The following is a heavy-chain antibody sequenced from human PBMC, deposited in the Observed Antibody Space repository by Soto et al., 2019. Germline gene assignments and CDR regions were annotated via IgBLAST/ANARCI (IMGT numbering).Heavy chain of an antibody. CDR3: GRKGNSRGLFYY. V-gene: IGHV5-51*01. CDR2: IYPGDSDT. CDR1: GYTFTDYW. J-gene: IGHJ4*02. Sequence: GESLKISCKGSGYTFTDYWIGWVRQLPGKGLEWMGIIYPGDSDTRYSPSFQGHVTITVDKSTSTAYLQWSSLKASDTAMYYCGRKGNSRGLFYYWGQGIQVTVSS. D-gene: IGHD6-19*01.